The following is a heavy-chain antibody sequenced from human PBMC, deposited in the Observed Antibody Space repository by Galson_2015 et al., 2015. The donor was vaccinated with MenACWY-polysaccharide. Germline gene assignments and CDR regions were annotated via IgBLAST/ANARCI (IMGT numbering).Heavy chain of an antibody. CDR2: MNPNSGNT. CDR3: ASERITMVRGVIITFGMDV. V-gene: IGHV1-8*01. Sequence: SVKVSCKASGYTFTSYDINWVRQATGQGLEWMGWMNPNSGNTGFAQKFQGRVTMTRNTSISTAYMELSSLRSEDTAVYYCASERITMVRGVIITFGMDVWGQGTTVTVSS. CDR1: GYTFTSYD. J-gene: IGHJ6*02. D-gene: IGHD3-10*01.